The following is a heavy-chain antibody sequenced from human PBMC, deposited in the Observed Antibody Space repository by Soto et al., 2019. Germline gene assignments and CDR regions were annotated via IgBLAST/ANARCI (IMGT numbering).Heavy chain of an antibody. D-gene: IGHD5-12*01. CDR1: GYTFTSYG. J-gene: IGHJ6*03. CDR3: ARDFSIVATTVYYYYYYYMDV. Sequence: ASVKVSCKASGYTFTSYGISWVRQAPGQGLEWMGWISAYNGNTNYAQKLQGRVTMTTDTSTSTAYMELRSLRSDDTAVYYCARDFSIVATTVYYYYYYYMDVWGKGTTVTV. V-gene: IGHV1-18*01. CDR2: ISAYNGNT.